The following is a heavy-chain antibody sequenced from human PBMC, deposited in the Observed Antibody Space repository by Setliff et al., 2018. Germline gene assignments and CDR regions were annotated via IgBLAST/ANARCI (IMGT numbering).Heavy chain of an antibody. J-gene: IGHJ4*02. CDR3: ARIDYGGNSVYFDY. Sequence: SVKVSCKASGGTFSSYATSWVRQAPGQGLEWMGGIIPIFGTANYAQKFQGRVTMTTDTSTNTAYMELRSLRSDDTAMYYCARIDYGGNSVYFDYWGQGTLVTVSS. CDR1: GGTFSSYA. V-gene: IGHV1-69*05. D-gene: IGHD4-17*01. CDR2: IIPIFGTA.